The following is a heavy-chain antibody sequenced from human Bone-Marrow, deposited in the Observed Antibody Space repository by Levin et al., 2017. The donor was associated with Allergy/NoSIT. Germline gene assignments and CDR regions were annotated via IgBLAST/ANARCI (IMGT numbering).Heavy chain of an antibody. CDR2: IYWDDDK. CDR3: AHKITAGVTNNYYFAY. J-gene: IGHJ4*02. Sequence: SGPTLVKPTQTLTLTCTFSGFSLSTSGVAVGWIRQPPGKALEWLALIYWDDDKRYSPSLKSRLTITKVTSKNQVVLTVTNMDPVDTATYYCAHKITAGVTNNYYFAYWGQGTLVTVSS. D-gene: IGHD1-26*01. V-gene: IGHV2-5*02. CDR1: GFSLSTSGVA.